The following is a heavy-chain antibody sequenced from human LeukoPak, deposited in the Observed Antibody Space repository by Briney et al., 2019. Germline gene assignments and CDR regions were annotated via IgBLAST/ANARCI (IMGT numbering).Heavy chain of an antibody. CDR2: ISGDGGST. D-gene: IGHD6-19*01. J-gene: IGHJ4*02. CDR1: GFTFSSYE. Sequence: PGGSLRLSCAASGFTFSSYEMNWVRHAPGKGLEWVSLISGDGGSTYYTDSVKGRFTISRDNSKRSLYLQMNSLRTEDTALYYCAKDKFYPQISGWYNLDYWGQGTLVTVSS. CDR3: AKDKFYPQISGWYNLDY. V-gene: IGHV3-43*02.